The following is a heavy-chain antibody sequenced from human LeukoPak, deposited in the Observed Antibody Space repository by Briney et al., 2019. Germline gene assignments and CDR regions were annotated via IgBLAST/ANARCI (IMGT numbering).Heavy chain of an antibody. V-gene: IGHV3-30-3*01. Sequence: PGGSLRLSCAASGFTFSSYAMHWVRQAPGKGLEWVAVISYGGDNEYYADSVKGRFTISRDNSKNKLYLQMNSLTTEDTAVYYCAGKKWPPFHFDYWGQGTLVTVSS. CDR1: GFTFSSYA. CDR2: ISYGGDNE. D-gene: IGHD5-12*01. CDR3: AGKKWPPFHFDY. J-gene: IGHJ4*02.